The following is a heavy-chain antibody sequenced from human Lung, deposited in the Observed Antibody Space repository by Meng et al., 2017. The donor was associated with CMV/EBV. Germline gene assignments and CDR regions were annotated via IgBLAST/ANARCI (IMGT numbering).Heavy chain of an antibody. CDR3: ARHQNGGTYPLDY. Sequence: QVAPQESGPGLVKPSETLSLTCAVSGGSISTYYWSWIRQPPGKGLEWIGNNYYSGSTNYNPSLASRVTISVDSSKNQFSLKLSSVTAADTAVYYCARHQNGGTYPLDYWGQGTLVTVSS. CDR1: GGSISTYY. V-gene: IGHV4-59*08. CDR2: NYYSGST. D-gene: IGHD3-16*02. J-gene: IGHJ4*02.